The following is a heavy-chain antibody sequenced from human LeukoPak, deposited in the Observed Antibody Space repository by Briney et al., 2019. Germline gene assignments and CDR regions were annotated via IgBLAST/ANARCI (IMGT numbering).Heavy chain of an antibody. Sequence: PSETLSLTCTVSGGSISSGGYYWSWIRQPPGKGLEWIGYIYHSGSTYYNPSLKSRVTISVDRSKNQFSLKLSSVTAADTAVYYCARGQDSGSYYYGDAFDIWGQGTMVTVSS. V-gene: IGHV4-30-2*01. CDR3: ARGQDSGSYYYGDAFDI. J-gene: IGHJ3*02. D-gene: IGHD1-26*01. CDR1: GGSISSGGYY. CDR2: IYHSGST.